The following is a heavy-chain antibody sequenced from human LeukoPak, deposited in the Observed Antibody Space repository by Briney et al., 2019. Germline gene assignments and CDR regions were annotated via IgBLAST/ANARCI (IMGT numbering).Heavy chain of an antibody. V-gene: IGHV4-38-2*02. D-gene: IGHD1-14*01. CDR3: ARGPVFDY. CDR1: GYSISSGYY. CDR2: IYHSGST. Sequence: SETLSLTCTVSGYSISSGYYWGWIRQPPGKGLEWIGSIYHSGSTYYNPSLKSRVTISVDTSKNQFSLKLSSVTAADTAVYYCARGPVFDYWGQGTLVTVSS. J-gene: IGHJ4*02.